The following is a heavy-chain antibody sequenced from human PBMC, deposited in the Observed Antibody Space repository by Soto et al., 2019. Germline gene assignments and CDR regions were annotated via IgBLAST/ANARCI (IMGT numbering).Heavy chain of an antibody. J-gene: IGHJ4*02. CDR2: ISYDGSNK. V-gene: IGHV3-30*18. CDR1: GFTFSSYG. CDR3: AKGTTFQWEPRGYFDY. Sequence: PGGSLRLSCAASGFTFSSYGMHWVRQAPGKGLEWVAVISYDGSNKYYADSVKGRFTISRDDSKNTLYLQMNSLRAEDTAVYYCAKGTTFQWEPRGYFDYWGQGTLVTVSS. D-gene: IGHD1-26*01.